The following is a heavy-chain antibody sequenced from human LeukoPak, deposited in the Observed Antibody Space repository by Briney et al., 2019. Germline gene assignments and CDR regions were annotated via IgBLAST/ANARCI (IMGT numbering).Heavy chain of an antibody. CDR2: ISPASGAT. CDR3: LNEHGG. CDR1: GYIFTGSY. D-gene: IGHD1-1*01. J-gene: IGHJ4*02. Sequence: GASVRVSCKASGYIFTGSYMHWVRQAPGQGFEWIGWISPASGATNYAQNCQGRVTLTTDTSITTAYMELSSLTSDDTASYYCLNEHGGWGQGTPVTV. V-gene: IGHV1-2*02.